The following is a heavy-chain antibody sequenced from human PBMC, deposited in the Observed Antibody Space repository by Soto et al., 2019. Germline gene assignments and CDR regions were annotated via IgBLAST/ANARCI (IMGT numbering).Heavy chain of an antibody. V-gene: IGHV3-33*01. CDR2: IWYDGINK. Sequence: GGSLRLCCAASGFTFSAYGMHWVRQAPGKGREWVAIIWYDGINKYYADSVKGRFTISRDNSKTTLYLQMNSLRAEDTAVYYCAPVEGNLNCYYYGMDVSGPGTTVTVSS. CDR3: APVEGNLNCYYYGMDV. D-gene: IGHD2-2*01. CDR1: GFTFSAYG. J-gene: IGHJ6*02.